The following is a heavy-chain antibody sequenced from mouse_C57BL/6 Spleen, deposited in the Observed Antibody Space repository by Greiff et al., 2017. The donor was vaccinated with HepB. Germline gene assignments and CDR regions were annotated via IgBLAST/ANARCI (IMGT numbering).Heavy chain of an antibody. J-gene: IGHJ1*03. CDR1: GFNIKDDY. CDR3: TTRWDRV. Sequence: EVQLQQSGAELVRPGASVKLSCTASGFNIKDDYMHWVKQRPEQGLEWIGWIDPENGDTEYASKFQGKATITSDTSSNTAYLQLSSLTSEDTAVYYCTTRWDRVWGTGTTVTVSS. V-gene: IGHV14-4*01. CDR2: IDPENGDT. D-gene: IGHD4-1*01.